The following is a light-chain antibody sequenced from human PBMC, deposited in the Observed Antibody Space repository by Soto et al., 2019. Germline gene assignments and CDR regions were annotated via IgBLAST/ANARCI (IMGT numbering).Light chain of an antibody. Sequence: DIQLTHSPSSVSASVGDRVTITCRASQDIRTRLAWYQQKPGTAPKLLIYAASTSGSGVPSRFSGSGSATDFSLSVSSLKTEDFATDFCQQAHTFPWTFGQGTKVDIK. V-gene: IGKV1-12*01. J-gene: IGKJ1*01. CDR1: QDIRTR. CDR2: AAS. CDR3: QQAHTFPWT.